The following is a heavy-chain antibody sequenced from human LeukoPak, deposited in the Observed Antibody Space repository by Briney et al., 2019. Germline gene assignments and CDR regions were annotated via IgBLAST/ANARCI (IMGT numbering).Heavy chain of an antibody. CDR1: GFTFSNAW. V-gene: IGHV3-48*04. Sequence: GGSLRLSCAASGFTFSNAWMNWVRQAPGKGLEWVSYISSSGSTIYYADSVKGRFTISRDNAKNSLYLQMNSLRAKDTAVYYCARVGLLSTLDYWGQGTLVTVSS. D-gene: IGHD3-3*01. CDR2: ISSSGSTI. CDR3: ARVGLLSTLDY. J-gene: IGHJ4*02.